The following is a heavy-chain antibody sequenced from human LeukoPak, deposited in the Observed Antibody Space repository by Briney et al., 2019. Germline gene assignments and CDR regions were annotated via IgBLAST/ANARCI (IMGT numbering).Heavy chain of an antibody. CDR1: GLTFSNYA. CDR2: VSYHGSNQ. CDR3: AKGLMVQWLGPAFDY. D-gene: IGHD6-19*01. J-gene: IGHJ4*02. Sequence: PGGSLRLSCAASGLTFSNYAMHWVRQAPGKGLEWVAVVSYHGSNQYYADSVKGRFTISRDTSKNTLFLQMDSLRAEDTAIYYCAKGLMVQWLGPAFDYWGQGTLVTVSS. V-gene: IGHV3-30*18.